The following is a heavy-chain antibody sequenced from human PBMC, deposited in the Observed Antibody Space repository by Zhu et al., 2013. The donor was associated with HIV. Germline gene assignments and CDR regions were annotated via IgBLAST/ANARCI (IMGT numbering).Heavy chain of an antibody. CDR3: ARDPGPRLNDYSGFDP. CDR2: IIPIFGTT. Sequence: QVQLVQSGAEVKKAGSSVKVSCKASGGTFSNYGISWVRQAPGQGLEWMGGIIPIFGTTNYAQKFQGRVTITADAATSTAYMEVSSLRSEDTAVYFCARDPGPRLNDYSGFDPWGQGTLVTVSS. J-gene: IGHJ5*02. D-gene: IGHD1-26*01. V-gene: IGHV1-69*01. CDR1: GGTFSNYG.